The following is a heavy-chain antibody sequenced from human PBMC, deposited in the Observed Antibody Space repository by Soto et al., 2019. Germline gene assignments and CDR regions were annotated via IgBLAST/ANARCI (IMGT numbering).Heavy chain of an antibody. CDR2: IHHSGST. V-gene: IGHV4-38-2*01. D-gene: IGHD5-12*01. J-gene: IGHJ5*02. Sequence: SETLSLTCAVSGYPISSGYYWGWIRYPPGKGLEWIGIIHHSGSTYYNPPLRSRIIILVATSKNHFSQLMPSMTAAAAADYYCARSTGYVPGGSWGQGLLVTSPQ. CDR3: ARSTGYVPGGS. CDR1: GYPISSGYY.